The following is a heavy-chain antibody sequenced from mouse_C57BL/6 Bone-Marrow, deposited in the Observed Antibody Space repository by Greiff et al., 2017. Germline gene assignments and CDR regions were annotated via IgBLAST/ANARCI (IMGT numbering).Heavy chain of an antibody. Sequence: QVQLQQSGAELVRPGASVTLSCKASGYTFTDYEMHWVKQTPVHGLEWIGAIDPETGGTAYNQKFKGKAILTADKSSSTAYMELRSLTSADSAVCYCTSCYDYYAMDYWGRGTSVTVSS. CDR2: IDPETGGT. CDR1: GYTFTDYE. D-gene: IGHD2-12*01. CDR3: TSCYDYYAMDY. V-gene: IGHV1-15*01. J-gene: IGHJ4*01.